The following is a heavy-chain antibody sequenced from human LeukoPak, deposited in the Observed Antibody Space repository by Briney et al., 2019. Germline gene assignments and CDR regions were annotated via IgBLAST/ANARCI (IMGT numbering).Heavy chain of an antibody. Sequence: KAGGSLRLSCAASGFTFSSYSMDWVRQAPGKGLEWVSSISSSSSYIYYADSVKGRLTISRDNAKNSLYLQMNSLRAEDTAVYYCASASEYCSGGSCYESYYYYYYYMDVWGKGTTVTVSS. CDR3: ASASEYCSGGSCYESYYYYYYYMDV. D-gene: IGHD2-15*01. V-gene: IGHV3-21*01. CDR1: GFTFSSYS. CDR2: ISSSSSYI. J-gene: IGHJ6*03.